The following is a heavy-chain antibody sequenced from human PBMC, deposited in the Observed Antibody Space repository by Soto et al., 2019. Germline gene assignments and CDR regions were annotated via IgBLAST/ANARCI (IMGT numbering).Heavy chain of an antibody. D-gene: IGHD2-2*01. CDR3: AKDLGRPFDIVVVPAAMG. CDR2: ISGSGGTT. Sequence: GGSLRVSCAASGFTFSSYAMSWVRQAPWKGLEWVSAISGSGGTTYYADSVKGRFTISRDNSKNTLYLQMNSLRAEDTAIYYCAKDLGRPFDIVVVPAAMGWGQGTLVTVSS. CDR1: GFTFSSYA. V-gene: IGHV3-23*01. J-gene: IGHJ4*02.